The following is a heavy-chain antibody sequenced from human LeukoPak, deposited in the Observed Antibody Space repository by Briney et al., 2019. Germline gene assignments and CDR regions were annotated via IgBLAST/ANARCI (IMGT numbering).Heavy chain of an antibody. CDR3: VIKGPRTYYYDSSGYPDD. D-gene: IGHD3-22*01. V-gene: IGHV3-23*01. Sequence: GGSLRLSCAASGFTFSRYAMSWVRQAPGKGLEWVSAISGSGGSTDYADSVKGRFTISRDNSKNTLYLQMNSLRAEDTAVYYCVIKGPRTYYYDSSGYPDDWGQGTLVTVSS. J-gene: IGHJ4*02. CDR1: GFTFSRYA. CDR2: ISGSGGST.